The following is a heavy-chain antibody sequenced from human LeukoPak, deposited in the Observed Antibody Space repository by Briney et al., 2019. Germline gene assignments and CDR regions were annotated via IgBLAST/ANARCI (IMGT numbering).Heavy chain of an antibody. D-gene: IGHD2-15*01. Sequence: ASVKVSCKASGYTFTSYDINWVRQATGRGLEWMGWMNPNSGNTGYAQKFQGRVTMTRNTSISTAYMELSSLRSEDTAVYYCTRGRYCSGGSCYYNWFDPWGQGTLVTVSS. CDR1: GYTFTSYD. J-gene: IGHJ5*02. CDR2: MNPNSGNT. V-gene: IGHV1-8*01. CDR3: TRGRYCSGGSCYYNWFDP.